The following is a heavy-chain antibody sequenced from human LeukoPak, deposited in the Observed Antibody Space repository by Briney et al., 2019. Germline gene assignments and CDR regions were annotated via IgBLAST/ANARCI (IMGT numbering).Heavy chain of an antibody. CDR1: GFTFSSYA. CDR2: ISGSGGST. V-gene: IGHV3-23*01. D-gene: IGHD4-11*01. Sequence: AGGSLRLSCAASGFTFSSYAMSWVRQAPGKGLEWVSAISGSGGSTYYADSVKGRFTISRDNSKNTLYLQMNSLRAEDTAVYYCATTVTHRTFGYWGQGTLVTVSS. CDR3: ATTVTHRTFGY. J-gene: IGHJ4*02.